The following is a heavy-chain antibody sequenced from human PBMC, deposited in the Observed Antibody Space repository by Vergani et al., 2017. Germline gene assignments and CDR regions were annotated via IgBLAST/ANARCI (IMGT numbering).Heavy chain of an antibody. J-gene: IGHJ4*02. D-gene: IGHD3-10*01. Sequence: EVHLLESGGGLVQPGGSLRLTCAASEFTFSNYAMNCVRQAPGKGLEWVSGISGSGVRAYYTDSVKGRFTISSDNSKNMLFLQMNNLRTEDTAIYYCAKQYFVSGNYLFDYWGQGTLVTVSS. V-gene: IGHV3-23*01. CDR1: EFTFSNYA. CDR3: AKQYFVSGNYLFDY. CDR2: ISGSGVRA.